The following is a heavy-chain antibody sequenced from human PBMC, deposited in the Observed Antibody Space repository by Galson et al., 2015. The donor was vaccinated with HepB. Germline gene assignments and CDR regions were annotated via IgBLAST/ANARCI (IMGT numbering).Heavy chain of an antibody. J-gene: IGHJ4*02. D-gene: IGHD2-8*01. CDR1: GGSISSSSYY. CDR2: IYYSGST. Sequence: LTCTVSGGSISSSSYYWGWIRQPPGKGLEWIGSIYYSGSTYYNPSLKSRVTISVDTSKNQFSLKLSSVTAADTAVYYCAREELMVYADYWGQGTLVTVSS. CDR3: AREELMVYADY. V-gene: IGHV4-39*07.